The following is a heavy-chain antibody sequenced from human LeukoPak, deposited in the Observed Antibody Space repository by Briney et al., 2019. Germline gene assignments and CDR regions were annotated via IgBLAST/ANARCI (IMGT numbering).Heavy chain of an antibody. J-gene: IGHJ4*02. D-gene: IGHD6-19*01. CDR3: TRTAPHSSGWCFDY. CDR1: GFTFGDYA. CDR2: IRSKAYGGTT. Sequence: PGRSLRLSCTASGFTFGDYAMSWVRQAPGKGLEWVGFIRSKAYGGTTEYAASVKGRFTISRDDSKSTAYLQMNSLKTEDTAVYYCTRTAPHSSGWCFDYWGQGTLVTVSS. V-gene: IGHV3-49*04.